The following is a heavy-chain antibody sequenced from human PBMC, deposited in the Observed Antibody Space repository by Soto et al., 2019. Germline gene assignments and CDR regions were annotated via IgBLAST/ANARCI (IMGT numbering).Heavy chain of an antibody. J-gene: IGHJ1*01. V-gene: IGHV3-11*06. D-gene: IGHD6-19*01. CDR1: GFTFSDYY. CDR2: ISSSSGYT. Sequence: QVQLVESGGGLVKPGGSLRLSCAASGFTFSDYYMSWIRQAPGKGLEWVSYISSSSGYTNYADSVKGRFTISRDNAKNSLYLQMNSLRAEDTAVYYCTRDRAVSLEYFQHWGQGTLVTVSS. CDR3: TRDRAVSLEYFQH.